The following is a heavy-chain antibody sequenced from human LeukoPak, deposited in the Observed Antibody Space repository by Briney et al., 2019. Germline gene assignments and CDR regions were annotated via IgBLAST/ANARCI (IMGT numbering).Heavy chain of an antibody. V-gene: IGHV3-48*03. Sequence: GGSLRLSCAASGFTFSGYEMNWVRQAPGKGLEWVSYISRSGTIISYADSVKGRFTISRDNAKNTLYLQMSSLRADDTAVYYCAKKLGMSVAGSPFFFDYWGQGTLVTVSS. CDR1: GFTFSGYE. CDR3: AKKLGMSVAGSPFFFDY. D-gene: IGHD6-19*01. CDR2: ISRSGTII. J-gene: IGHJ4*02.